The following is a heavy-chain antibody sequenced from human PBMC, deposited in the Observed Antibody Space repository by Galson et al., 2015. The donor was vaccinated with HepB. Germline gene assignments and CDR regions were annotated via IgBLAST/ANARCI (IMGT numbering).Heavy chain of an antibody. J-gene: IGHJ4*02. CDR1: GGTFSSYA. CDR2: IIPILGIA. D-gene: IGHD2-15*01. V-gene: IGHV1-69*04. CDR3: ARDPLYCSGGSCYGY. Sequence: SVKVSCKASGGTFSSYAISWVRQAPGQGLEWMGRIIPILGIANYAQKFRGRVTITADKSTSTAYMELSSLRSEDTAVYYCARDPLYCSGGSCYGYWGQGTLVTVSS.